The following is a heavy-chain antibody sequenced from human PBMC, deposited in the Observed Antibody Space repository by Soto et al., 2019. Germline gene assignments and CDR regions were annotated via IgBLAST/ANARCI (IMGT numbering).Heavy chain of an antibody. CDR3: TSKIASRAPFDP. Sequence: SETLSLTCTVSGGSITSNNNYWGWIRQPPGKGLEWIGTIYSGGSTYYNPSLKSRVTISVDTSSNHFSLKLTSMTAADTAVYYCTSKIASRAPFDPWGQGTLVTVSS. D-gene: IGHD2-2*01. CDR1: GGSITSNNNY. CDR2: IYSGGST. J-gene: IGHJ5*02. V-gene: IGHV4-39*01.